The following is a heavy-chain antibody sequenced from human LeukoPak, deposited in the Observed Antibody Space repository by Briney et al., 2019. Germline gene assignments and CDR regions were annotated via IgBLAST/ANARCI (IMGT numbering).Heavy chain of an antibody. CDR2: MNPNSGNT. CDR3: ARGFMVRGVFLFDY. D-gene: IGHD3-10*01. CDR1: GYTFTSYD. Sequence: GASVTVSCTASGYTFTSYDINWVRQATGQGLEWMGWMNPNSGNTGYAQKFQGRVTMTRNTSISTAYMELSSLRSEDTAVYYCARGFMVRGVFLFDYWGQGTLVTVSS. J-gene: IGHJ4*02. V-gene: IGHV1-8*01.